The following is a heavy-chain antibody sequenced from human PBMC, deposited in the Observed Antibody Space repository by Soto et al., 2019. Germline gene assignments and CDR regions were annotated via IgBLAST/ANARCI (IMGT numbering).Heavy chain of an antibody. CDR1: GFTFNSYW. V-gene: IGHV3-7*04. Sequence: EVQLVESGGGLVQPGGSLRLSCAASGFTFNSYWMTWVRQAPGKGLEWVANIKQDGSEKYYVDSVKGRFTISRDNAKNSLFLQINGLRAEDTAVYYCARGWGLDPWGQGTLVTVSS. CDR2: IKQDGSEK. J-gene: IGHJ5*02. CDR3: ARGWGLDP. D-gene: IGHD1-26*01.